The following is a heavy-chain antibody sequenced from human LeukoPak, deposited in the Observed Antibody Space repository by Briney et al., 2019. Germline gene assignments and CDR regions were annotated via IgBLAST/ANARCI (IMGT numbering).Heavy chain of an antibody. Sequence: SEALSLTCAVYGGSFSGYYWSWIRQPPGKGLEWIGEINHSGSTNYNPSLKSRVTISVDTSMNQFSLKLSSVTAADTAVYYCARADDYYDSSGYYYCWGQGTLVTVSS. CDR2: INHSGST. CDR1: GGSFSGYY. CDR3: ARADDYYDSSGYYYC. D-gene: IGHD3-22*01. J-gene: IGHJ4*02. V-gene: IGHV4-34*01.